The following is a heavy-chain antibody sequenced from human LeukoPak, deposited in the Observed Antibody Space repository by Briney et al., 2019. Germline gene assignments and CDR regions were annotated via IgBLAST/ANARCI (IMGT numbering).Heavy chain of an antibody. V-gene: IGHV4-39*01. Sequence: SETLFLTCTVSGGSISSSSYYWGWIRQPPGKGLEWIGSIYYSGSTYYNPSLKSRVTISVDTSKNQFSLKLSSVTAADTAVYYCARQLHYLEVFGYWGQGTLVTVSS. CDR2: IYYSGST. D-gene: IGHD3-3*01. J-gene: IGHJ4*02. CDR1: GGSISSSSYY. CDR3: ARQLHYLEVFGY.